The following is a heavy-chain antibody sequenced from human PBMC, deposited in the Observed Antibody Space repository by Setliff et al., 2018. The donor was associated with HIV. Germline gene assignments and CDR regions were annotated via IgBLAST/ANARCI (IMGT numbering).Heavy chain of an antibody. D-gene: IGHD3-10*01. CDR1: GGSFSGYY. CDR2: IIHSGST. CDR3: ARDWGSITMGGSYYYYYGMDV. J-gene: IGHJ6*02. Sequence: PSETLSLTCAVYGGSFSGYYWSWIRQPPGKGLEWIGEIIHSGSTNYNPSLKSRVTISVDTSKNQFSLKLSSVTAADTAVYYCARDWGSITMGGSYYYYYGMDVWGQGTTVTVSS. V-gene: IGHV4-34*12.